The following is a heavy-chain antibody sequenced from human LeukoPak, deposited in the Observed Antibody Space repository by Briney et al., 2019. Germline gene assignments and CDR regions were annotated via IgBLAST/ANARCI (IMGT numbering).Heavy chain of an antibody. D-gene: IGHD6-19*01. CDR3: ARWIAVAGLFDY. CDR1: GYTFTSYG. J-gene: IGHJ4*02. V-gene: IGHV1-2*02. Sequence: ASVKVSCKASGYTFTSYGISWVRQAPGQGLEWMGWINPNSGGTNYAQKFQGRVTMTRDTSISTAYMELSRLRSDDTAVYYCARWIAVAGLFDYWGQGTLVTVSS. CDR2: INPNSGGT.